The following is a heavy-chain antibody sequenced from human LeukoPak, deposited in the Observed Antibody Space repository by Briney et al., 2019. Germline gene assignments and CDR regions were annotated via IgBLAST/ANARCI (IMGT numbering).Heavy chain of an antibody. CDR3: ARGANYFDY. CDR2: IWSDGSNK. J-gene: IGHJ4*02. V-gene: IGHV3-33*01. Sequence: GGSLRLSCAASGFTFRSYGMHWVRQAPGKGLEWVAVIWSDGSNKFYADSVKGRFTISRDNSKNTLYMQMNSLRAEDTAVYYCARGANYFDYWGQGTLVTVPS. CDR1: GFTFRSYG.